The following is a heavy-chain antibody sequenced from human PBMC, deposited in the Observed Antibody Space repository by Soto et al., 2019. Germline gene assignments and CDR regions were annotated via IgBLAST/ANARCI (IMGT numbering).Heavy chain of an antibody. CDR2: IYYNGNT. J-gene: IGHJ4*02. CDR1: SGSISGTSYY. D-gene: IGHD2-15*01. V-gene: IGHV4-39*01. CDR3: ARLRIYCSGGSCYYYFDY. Sequence: QLHLQESGPGLVKPSETLSLTCTVSSGSISGTSYYWGWIRQPPGKGLEWIGNIYYNGNTYYNPSLKGRVPISVATSKNQFSLKLSSVTAAATAVYYCARLRIYCSGGSCYYYFDYWGQGTLVTVSS.